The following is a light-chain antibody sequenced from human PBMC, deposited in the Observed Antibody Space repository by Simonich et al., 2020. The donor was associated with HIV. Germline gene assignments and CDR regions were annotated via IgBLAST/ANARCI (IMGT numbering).Light chain of an antibody. Sequence: AIRMTQSPSSLSASTGDRVTITCRASQGISHFLAWYRQKPGQAPQLLIYGTSSMHSGSPSRFSGSGFGTDFTLSISSLQSEDFATYYCQQYFSYPWTFGQGTNVE. CDR1: QGISHF. J-gene: IGKJ1*01. V-gene: IGKV1-8*01. CDR3: QQYFSYPWT. CDR2: GTS.